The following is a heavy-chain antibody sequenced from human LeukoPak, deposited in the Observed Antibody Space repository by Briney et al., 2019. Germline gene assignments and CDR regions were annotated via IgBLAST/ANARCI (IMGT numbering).Heavy chain of an antibody. Sequence: TGGSLRLSCVGSGFTFSDYYMSWIRQAPGKGLEWLAYISSSGSRIYYAESVKGRLTISRDNAENSVYLQMNRLTVEDTAVYYCARDYLGYYGPGYWGQGALVTVSS. J-gene: IGHJ4*02. CDR2: ISSSGSRI. CDR3: ARDYLGYYGPGY. CDR1: GFTFSDYY. V-gene: IGHV3-11*01. D-gene: IGHD3-10*01.